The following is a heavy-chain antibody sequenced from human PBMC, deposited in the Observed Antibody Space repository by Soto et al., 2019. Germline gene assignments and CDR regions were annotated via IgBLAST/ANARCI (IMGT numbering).Heavy chain of an antibody. Sequence: SETLSLTCTVSGGSISSGDYYWSWIRQPPGKGLEWIGYIYYSGSTYYNPSLKSRVTISVDTSKNQFSLKLSSVTAADTAVYYCARDVSGDSSGWYFPYYYYGMDVWGQGTRVTVSS. CDR3: ARDVSGDSSGWYFPYYYYGMDV. CDR2: IYYSGST. J-gene: IGHJ6*02. D-gene: IGHD6-19*01. CDR1: GGSISSGDYY. V-gene: IGHV4-30-4*01.